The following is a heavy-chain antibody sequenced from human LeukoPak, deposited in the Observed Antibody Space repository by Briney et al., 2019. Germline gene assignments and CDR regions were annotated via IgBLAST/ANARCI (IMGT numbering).Heavy chain of an antibody. J-gene: IGHJ4*02. CDR2: ILSSSSYI. Sequence: PGGSLRLSCAASGFTFSTYSMNWVRLAPGRGLEWVSFILSSSSYIYYADSVKGRFTISRDNAKNSLYLQMNSLRAEDTGVYYCARVLGFGAYDYWGQGTLVTVSS. V-gene: IGHV3-21*01. CDR3: ARVLGFGAYDY. CDR1: GFTFSTYS. D-gene: IGHD3-10*01.